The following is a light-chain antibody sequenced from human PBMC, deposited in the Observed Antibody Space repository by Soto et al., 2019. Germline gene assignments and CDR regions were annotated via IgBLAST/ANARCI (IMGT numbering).Light chain of an antibody. CDR2: AAS. CDR1: QSISSW. V-gene: IGKV1-5*01. J-gene: IGKJ1*01. Sequence: DIQTTQSPSTLSASVGDRVTITCRVSQSISSWLAWYQQKPGKAPKLLIYAASTLQSGVPSRFSGSGSGTDFTLTISCLQSEDFATYYCQQYYSYPWTFGQGTKVDIK. CDR3: QQYYSYPWT.